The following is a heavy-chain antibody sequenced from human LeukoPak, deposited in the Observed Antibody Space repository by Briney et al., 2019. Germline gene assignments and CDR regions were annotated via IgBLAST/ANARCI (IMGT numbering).Heavy chain of an antibody. CDR2: LTDSGDAT. Sequence: GGSLRLSCAVSGFTFSHYAMSWVRQAPGTGLEWVGSLTDSGDATYYADSVKGRLTISRDNSNSTLYLHISGLRDEDTAVYYCASLGPTLYTSGYPGLHYWGQGTLVTVSS. CDR3: ASLGPTLYTSGYPGLHY. J-gene: IGHJ4*02. D-gene: IGHD3-22*01. CDR1: GFTFSHYA. V-gene: IGHV3-23*01.